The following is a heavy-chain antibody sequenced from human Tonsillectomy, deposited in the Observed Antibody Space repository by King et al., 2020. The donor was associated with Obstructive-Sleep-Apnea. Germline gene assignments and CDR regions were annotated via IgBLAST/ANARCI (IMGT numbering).Heavy chain of an antibody. CDR3: ARDFPVHYFDY. CDR1: GFTFSSYA. J-gene: IGHJ4*02. D-gene: IGHD3-10*01. V-gene: IGHV3-30*04. Sequence: VQLVESGGGVVQPGRSLRLSCAASGFTFSSYAMHWVRPAPGKGLEWVAVISYDGLKNYYADSVKGRFTISRDNSKNTLYLQMNSLRAEDTAVYYCARDFPVHYFDYWGQGTLVTVSS. CDR2: ISYDGLKN.